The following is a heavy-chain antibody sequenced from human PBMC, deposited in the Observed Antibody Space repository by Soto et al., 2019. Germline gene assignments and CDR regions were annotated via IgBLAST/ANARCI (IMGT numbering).Heavy chain of an antibody. Sequence: PSETLSLTCTVSGGSISSGGYSCTWIRQHPGKGLEWIGYIYYSGSTYYKPSLKSRVTISVETSKNQLSLKLSPATDADTAVYYCVGESPWHPGAFNIWGQGITVTVS. J-gene: IGHJ3*02. CDR2: IYYSGST. V-gene: IGHV4-31*03. CDR3: VGESPWHPGAFNI. D-gene: IGHD5-12*01. CDR1: GGSISSGGYS.